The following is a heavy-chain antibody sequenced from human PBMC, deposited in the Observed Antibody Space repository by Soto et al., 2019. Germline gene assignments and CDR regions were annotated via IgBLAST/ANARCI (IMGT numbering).Heavy chain of an antibody. Sequence: PGGSLRLSCAASGFTFSSYAMSWVRQAPGKGLEWVSAISGSGGSTYYADSVKGRFTISRDNSKNTLYLQMNSLRAEDTAVYYCAKTGYCSGGSCYGFDYWRQGTLVTVSS. V-gene: IGHV3-23*01. CDR2: ISGSGGST. CDR3: AKTGYCSGGSCYGFDY. D-gene: IGHD2-15*01. CDR1: GFTFSSYA. J-gene: IGHJ4*02.